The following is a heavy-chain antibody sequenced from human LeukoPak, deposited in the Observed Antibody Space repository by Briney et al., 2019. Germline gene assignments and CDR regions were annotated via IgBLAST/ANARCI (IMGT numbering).Heavy chain of an antibody. CDR3: ARRNTKVPDTLPLNAFDV. CDR2: MFYSGST. CDR1: GGSMKTPSHY. J-gene: IGHJ3*01. V-gene: IGHV4-39*01. Sequence: SETLSLTCSVSGGSMKTPSHYWDWIRQSPGKGLEWIGSMFYSGSTYFNPSLRRRVTISGDTSTNQISLSLTSVTAADTAVYYCARRNTKVPDTLPLNAFDVWGQGAKVIVSS. D-gene: IGHD1/OR15-1a*01.